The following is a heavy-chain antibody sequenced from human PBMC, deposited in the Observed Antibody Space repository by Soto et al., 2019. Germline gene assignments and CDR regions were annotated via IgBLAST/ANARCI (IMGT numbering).Heavy chain of an antibody. J-gene: IGHJ6*02. V-gene: IGHV1-18*01. D-gene: IGHD3-22*01. CDR3: ARGGYYDSSGSRNYHYYGMNV. CDR1: GYRFTSYG. CDR2: ISAYDDNT. Sequence: GASVKVSCKASGYRFTSYGISWVRQAPGQGLEWLGWISAYDDNTKYARTLQGRVSMSTDTSTNTAYMELRSLRSDDTAMYYCARGGYYDSSGSRNYHYYGMNVWGQGTTVTVSS.